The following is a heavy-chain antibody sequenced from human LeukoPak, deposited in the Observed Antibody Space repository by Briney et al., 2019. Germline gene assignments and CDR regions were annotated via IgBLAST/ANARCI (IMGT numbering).Heavy chain of an antibody. CDR2: IYYSGST. J-gene: IGHJ4*02. D-gene: IGHD2-15*01. CDR1: GGSISSYY. V-gene: IGHV4-59*01. CDR3: ARAINIGYCSGGSCSYYFDY. Sequence: SETLSLTCTVSGGSISSYYWSWIRQPPGKGLEWIGYIYYSGSTNYNPSLESRVTISVDTSKNQFSLKLSSVTAADTAVYYCARAINIGYCSGGSCSYYFDYWGQGTLVTVSS.